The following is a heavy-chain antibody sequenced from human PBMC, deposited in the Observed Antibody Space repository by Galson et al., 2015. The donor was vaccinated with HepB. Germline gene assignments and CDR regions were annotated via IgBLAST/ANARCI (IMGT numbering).Heavy chain of an antibody. CDR3: ARGPSEDWYFDL. J-gene: IGHJ2*01. Sequence: SLRLSCAASGFIFSNYAMHWVRQAPGKGLEWVAVISFDGINKNYADSVKGRFAISRDNSKNSVYLQMNSLRTEDTAVFYCARGPSEDWYFDLWGRGSLVTVSS. CDR2: ISFDGINK. CDR1: GFIFSNYA. V-gene: IGHV3-30*09.